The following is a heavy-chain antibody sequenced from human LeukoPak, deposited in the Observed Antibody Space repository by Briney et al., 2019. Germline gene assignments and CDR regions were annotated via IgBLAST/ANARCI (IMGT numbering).Heavy chain of an antibody. Sequence: SETLSLTCAVYGGSFSGYYWSWIRQPPGKGLEWIGEINHSGSTNYNPSLKSRVTMSVDTSKNQFSLKLTSLTAADTAVYYCARYQPLLHGFDYWGQGTLVTVSS. V-gene: IGHV4-34*01. J-gene: IGHJ4*02. CDR2: INHSGST. CDR1: GGSFSGYY. D-gene: IGHD2-2*01. CDR3: ARYQPLLHGFDY.